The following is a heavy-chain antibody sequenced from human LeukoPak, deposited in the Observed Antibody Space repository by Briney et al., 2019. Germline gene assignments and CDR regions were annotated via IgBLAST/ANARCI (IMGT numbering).Heavy chain of an antibody. CDR3: ARASVAAPPGY. V-gene: IGHV4-34*01. J-gene: IGHJ4*02. D-gene: IGHD6-19*01. CDR2: INHSGST. CDR1: GGSFSGYY. Sequence: NPSETLSLTCAVYGGSFSGYYWSWIRLPPGKGLEWIGEINHSGSTNYNPSLKSRVTISVDTSKNQFSLKLSSVTAADTAVYYCARASVAAPPGYWGQGTLVTVSS.